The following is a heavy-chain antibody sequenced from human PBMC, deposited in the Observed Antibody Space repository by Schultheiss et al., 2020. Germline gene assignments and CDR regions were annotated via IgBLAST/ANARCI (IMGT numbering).Heavy chain of an antibody. CDR3: ARQGIRGGMDV. V-gene: IGHV4-59*05. Sequence: SETLSLTCTVSGGSISSYYWSWIRQPPGKGLEWIGSIYYSGSTYYNPSLKSRVTISVDTSKNQFSLKLSSVTAADTAVYYCARQGIRGGMDVWGQGTTVTVSS. CDR1: GGSISSYY. D-gene: IGHD3-10*01. CDR2: IYYSGST. J-gene: IGHJ6*02.